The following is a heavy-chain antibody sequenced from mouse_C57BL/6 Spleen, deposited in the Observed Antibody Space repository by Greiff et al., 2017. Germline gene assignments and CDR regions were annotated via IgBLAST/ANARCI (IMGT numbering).Heavy chain of an antibody. V-gene: IGHV6-3*01. CDR3: TDLTTVVATKD. CDR2: IRLKSDNYAT. D-gene: IGHD1-1*01. Sequence: EVKLVESGGGLVQPGGSMKLSCVASGFTFSNYWMNWVRQSPEKGLEWVAQIRLKSDNYATHYAESVKGRFTISRDDSKSSVYLQMNNLRAEDTGIYYCTDLTTVVATKDWGQGTTLTVSS. CDR1: GFTFSNYW. J-gene: IGHJ2*01.